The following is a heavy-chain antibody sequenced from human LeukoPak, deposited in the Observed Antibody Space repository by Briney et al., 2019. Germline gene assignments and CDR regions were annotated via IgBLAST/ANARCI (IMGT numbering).Heavy chain of an antibody. Sequence: ASVKVSCKASGGTFSSYAISWVRQAPGQGLEWMGWISAYNGNTNYAQKLQGRVTMTTDTSTSTAYMELRSLRSDDTAVYYCARAFAAAGTGYNWFDPWGQGTLVTVSS. CDR3: ARAFAAAGTGYNWFDP. CDR1: GGTFSSYA. V-gene: IGHV1-18*01. J-gene: IGHJ5*02. D-gene: IGHD6-13*01. CDR2: ISAYNGNT.